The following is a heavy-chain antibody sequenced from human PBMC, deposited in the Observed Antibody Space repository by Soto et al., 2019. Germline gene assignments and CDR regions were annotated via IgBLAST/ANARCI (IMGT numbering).Heavy chain of an antibody. CDR3: AKATATGGGAFDI. D-gene: IGHD2-8*02. V-gene: IGHV3-23*01. CDR2: ILVDGRT. J-gene: IGHJ3*02. Sequence: GGSLRLSCAASGFICSSYDMSWVRQAPGKGLEWVSTILVDGRTFYVDSVKGRFTISRDSSQNTVYLQMNSLTAGDTTLYYCAKATATGGGAFDICGQGTMVTVSS. CDR1: GFICSSYD.